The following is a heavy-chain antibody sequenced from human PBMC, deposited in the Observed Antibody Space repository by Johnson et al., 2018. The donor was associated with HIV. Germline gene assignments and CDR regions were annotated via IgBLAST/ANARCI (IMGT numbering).Heavy chain of an antibody. CDR1: GFTFDDYA. J-gene: IGHJ3*02. V-gene: IGHV3-9*01. D-gene: IGHD4-17*01. CDR2: ISWNSGSI. Sequence: VQLVESGGGVVRPGGSLRLSCAASGFTFDDYAMHWVRQAPGKGLEWVSGISWNSGSIGYAVSVKGRFTISRENAKNSVYLQMNSLRAEDTAVYYCARLRGSSAKGFDIWGQGTVVTVSS. CDR3: ARLRGSSAKGFDI.